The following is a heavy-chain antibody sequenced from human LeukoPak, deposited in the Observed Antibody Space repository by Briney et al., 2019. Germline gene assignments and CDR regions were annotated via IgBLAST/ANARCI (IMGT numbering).Heavy chain of an antibody. CDR1: GHTFTSYG. D-gene: IGHD2-21*01. V-gene: IGHV1-18*01. CDR2: ISAYNGNT. J-gene: IGHJ4*02. Sequence: ASVKVTCKASGHTFTSYGISWVRQAPGQGLEWMGWISAYNGNTNYAQKLQGRVTMTTDTSTSTAYMELRSLRSDDTAVYYCARSDRLRFPNYWGQGTLVTVSS. CDR3: ARSDRLRFPNY.